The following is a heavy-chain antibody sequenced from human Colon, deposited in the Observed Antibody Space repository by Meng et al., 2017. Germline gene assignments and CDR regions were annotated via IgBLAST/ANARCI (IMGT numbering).Heavy chain of an antibody. Sequence: EVQLVGSGGGLVQPGGSLRLSCAASGFTFSSYWMHWVRQAPGKGPVWVSNINTDGSTTNYAASVRGRFTISRDNAKNTLYLQMNSLRAEDTAMYYCAKDLHFGSKDYWGQGTLVTVSS. J-gene: IGHJ4*02. CDR3: AKDLHFGSKDY. D-gene: IGHD3-10*01. CDR2: INTDGSTT. V-gene: IGHV3-74*01. CDR1: GFTFSSYW.